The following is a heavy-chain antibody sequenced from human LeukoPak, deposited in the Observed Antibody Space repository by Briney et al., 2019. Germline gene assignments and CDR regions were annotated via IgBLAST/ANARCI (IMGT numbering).Heavy chain of an antibody. J-gene: IGHJ5*02. V-gene: IGHV1-2*02. Sequence: GASVRLSCKASGYTFTGYYMHWVRQAPGQGLEWMGWINPNSGGTNYAQKFQGRVTMTRDTSISTAYMELSRLRSDDTAVYYCARDPTQTGDGLRWGNWFDPWGQGTLVTVSS. CDR2: INPNSGGT. D-gene: IGHD7-27*01. CDR1: GYTFTGYY. CDR3: ARDPTQTGDGLRWGNWFDP.